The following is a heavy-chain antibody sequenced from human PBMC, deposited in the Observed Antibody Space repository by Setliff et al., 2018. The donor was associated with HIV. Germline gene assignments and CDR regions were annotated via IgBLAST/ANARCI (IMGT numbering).Heavy chain of an antibody. J-gene: IGHJ2*01. V-gene: IGHV1-18*01. CDR2: ITSYNGNT. CDR1: GYTFSNYG. D-gene: IGHD1-26*01. CDR3: ARDHHSGRGSNFPWYSDL. Sequence: ASVKVSCKAFGYTFSNYGITWVRQAPGQGLERMGWITSYNGNTNYAKKFKGRVTMTTDTSTSIAYMELKSLRSEDTAVYYCARDHHSGRGSNFPWYSDLWGRGTLVTVSS.